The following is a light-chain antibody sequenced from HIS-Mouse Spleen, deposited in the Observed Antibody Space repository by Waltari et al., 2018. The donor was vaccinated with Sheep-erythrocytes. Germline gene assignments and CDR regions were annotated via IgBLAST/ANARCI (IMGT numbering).Light chain of an antibody. CDR2: DVS. CDR1: SSDVCGYNY. J-gene: IGLJ1*01. Sequence: QSALTQPRSVSGSPGQSVTISCTGTSSDVCGYNYVSWSQQHPGKAPKLMIYDVSKRPSGVPDRFSGSKSGNTASLTISGLQAEDEADYYCCSYAGSYNHVFATGTKVTVL. V-gene: IGLV2-11*01. CDR3: CSYAGSYNHV.